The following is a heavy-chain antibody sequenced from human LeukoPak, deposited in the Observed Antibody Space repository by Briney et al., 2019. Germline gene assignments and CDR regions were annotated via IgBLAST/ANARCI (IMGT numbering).Heavy chain of an antibody. CDR3: AKLSGSYYSTDY. V-gene: IGHV1-18*04. J-gene: IGHJ4*02. CDR1: GYTFTGYY. CDR2: ISAYNGNT. D-gene: IGHD1-26*01. Sequence: ASVKVSCKASGYTFTGYYMHWVRQAPGQGLEWMGWISAYNGNTNYAQKLQGRVTMTTDTSTSTAYMELRSLRSDDTAVYYCAKLSGSYYSTDYWGQGTLVTVSS.